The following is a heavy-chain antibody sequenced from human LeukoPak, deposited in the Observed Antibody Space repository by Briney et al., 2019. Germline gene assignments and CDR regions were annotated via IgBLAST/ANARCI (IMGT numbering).Heavy chain of an antibody. CDR2: INHSGST. V-gene: IGHV4-34*01. J-gene: IGHJ4*02. Sequence: PSETLSPTCAVYGGSFSGYYWSWIRQPPGKGLEWIGEINHSGSTNYNPSLKSRVTISVDTSKNQFSLKLSSVTAADTAVYYCARVGPMTTVSSFDYWGQGTLVTVSS. CDR1: GGSFSGYY. D-gene: IGHD4-17*01. CDR3: ARVGPMTTVSSFDY.